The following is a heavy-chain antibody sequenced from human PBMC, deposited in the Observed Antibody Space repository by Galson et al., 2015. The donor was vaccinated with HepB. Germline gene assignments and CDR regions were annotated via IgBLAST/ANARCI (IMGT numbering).Heavy chain of an antibody. V-gene: IGHV3-30-3*01. Sequence: SLRLSCAASGFTFSSYAMPWVRQAPGKGLEWVAVISYDGSNKYYADSVKGRFTISRDNSKNMLYLQMNSLRAEDTAVYYCARDSFPYYYDSSGQYHDYWGQGTLVTVSS. CDR2: ISYDGSNK. J-gene: IGHJ4*02. CDR3: ARDSFPYYYDSSGQYHDY. CDR1: GFTFSSYA. D-gene: IGHD3-22*01.